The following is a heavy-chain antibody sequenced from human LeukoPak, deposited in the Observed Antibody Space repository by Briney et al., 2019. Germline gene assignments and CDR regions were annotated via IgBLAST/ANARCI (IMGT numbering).Heavy chain of an antibody. V-gene: IGHV3-53*01. CDR3: ARGSGEGSGSFRHYYYYGMDV. CDR1: GFTVSSNY. J-gene: IGHJ6*02. D-gene: IGHD3-10*01. CDR2: IYSGGST. Sequence: PGGSLGLSCAASGFTVSSNYMSWVRQAPWKGLEWVSVIYSGGSTYYADSVKGRFTISRDNSKNTLYLQMNSLRAEDTAVYYCARGSGEGSGSFRHYYYYGMDVWGQGTTVTVSS.